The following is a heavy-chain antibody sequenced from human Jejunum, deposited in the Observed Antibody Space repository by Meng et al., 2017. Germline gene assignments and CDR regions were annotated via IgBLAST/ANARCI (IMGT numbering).Heavy chain of an antibody. J-gene: IGHJ4*02. Sequence: QVQLQQWGAGLLKPSETLSLTCAVYGVSSSGFYLSWIRQPPGKGLEWIGEIHPSGSTDYNPSLKSRLTISLDTSKNQFSLSLNSATAADTGIYYCTRGTDRAKSGDYWGQGTLVTVSS. CDR1: GVSSSGFY. CDR2: IHPSGST. D-gene: IGHD1-14*01. CDR3: TRGTDRAKSGDY. V-gene: IGHV4-34*01.